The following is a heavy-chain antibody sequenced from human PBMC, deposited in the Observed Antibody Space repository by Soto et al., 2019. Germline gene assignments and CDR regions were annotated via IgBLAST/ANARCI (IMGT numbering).Heavy chain of an antibody. CDR1: GFTFSSYS. Sequence: GGSLRLSCAASGFTFSSYSMNWVRQAPGKGLEWVSSISSSSSYIYYADSVKGRFTISRDNAKNSLYLQMNSLRAEDTAVYYCARDSVDTPVLWFGEQKPRDWLDRWGQETLVTVAS. J-gene: IGHJ5*02. D-gene: IGHD3-10*01. CDR2: ISSSSSYI. CDR3: ARDSVDTPVLWFGEQKPRDWLDR. V-gene: IGHV3-21*01.